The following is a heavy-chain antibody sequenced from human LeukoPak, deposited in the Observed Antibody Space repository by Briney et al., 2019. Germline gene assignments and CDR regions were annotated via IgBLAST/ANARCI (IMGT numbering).Heavy chain of an antibody. V-gene: IGHV1-18*01. Sequence: GASVQVSCKASGYTFTSYGISWLRPPPAQGLEWMGWISAYNGDTNYAQKLQGRVSMTTDPSTSTAYMELRRLRSEGAAVYYCARSASIAVAGPPFDYWGQGTLVTVSS. CDR3: ARSASIAVAGPPFDY. D-gene: IGHD6-19*01. CDR1: GYTFTSYG. CDR2: ISAYNGDT. J-gene: IGHJ4*02.